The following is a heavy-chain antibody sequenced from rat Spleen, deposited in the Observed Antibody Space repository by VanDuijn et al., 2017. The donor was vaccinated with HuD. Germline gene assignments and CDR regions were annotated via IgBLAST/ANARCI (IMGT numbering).Heavy chain of an antibody. CDR2: ISYDGSTT. CDR1: GFTFSDYY. V-gene: IGHV5-7*01. CDR3: ARHEDYSGLDY. Sequence: EVQLVETGGGLVQPGRSMKLSCAASGFTFSDYYMAWVRQAPTKGLEWVATISYDGSTTYYRDSVKGRFTISRDNAKSTLYLQMDSLRSEDTATYYCARHEDYSGLDYWGQGVMVTVSS. D-gene: IGHD1-1*01. J-gene: IGHJ2*01.